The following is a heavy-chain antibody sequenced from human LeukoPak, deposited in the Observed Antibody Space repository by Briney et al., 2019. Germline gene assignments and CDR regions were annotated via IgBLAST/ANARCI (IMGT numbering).Heavy chain of an antibody. Sequence: PGGSLRLSCAASGFTFSVYWMHWVRQVPGKGLVWVSRINNDGTATFFADSVKGRFTISRDNAKNTLYLRMNSLRGEDTAVYYCAKDSLRERIVGSTTRGVNDYWGQGTLVTVSS. V-gene: IGHV3-74*01. CDR2: INNDGTAT. J-gene: IGHJ4*02. CDR1: GFTFSVYW. D-gene: IGHD1-26*01. CDR3: AKDSLRERIVGSTTRGVNDY.